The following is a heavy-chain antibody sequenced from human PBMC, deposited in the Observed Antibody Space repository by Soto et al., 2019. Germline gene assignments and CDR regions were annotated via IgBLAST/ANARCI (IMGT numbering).Heavy chain of an antibody. Sequence: SETMCLTCTVAGGTSSSYYWSWIRQPPGKGLEWIGYIYYSGSTNYNPSLKSRVAISVDTSKNQFSLKLSSVTAADTAVYYCARDAGMTPSDFSPLSRQWLVRGGWFDPWGQGTLVTVSS. V-gene: IGHV4-59*01. CDR1: GGTSSSYY. CDR2: IYYSGST. CDR3: ARDAGMTPSDFSPLSRQWLVRGGWFDP. J-gene: IGHJ5*02. D-gene: IGHD6-19*01.